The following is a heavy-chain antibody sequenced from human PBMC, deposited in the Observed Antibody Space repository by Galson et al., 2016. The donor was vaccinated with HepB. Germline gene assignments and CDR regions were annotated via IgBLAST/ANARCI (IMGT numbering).Heavy chain of an antibody. V-gene: IGHV3-23*01. CDR1: GFTFSSYG. CDR3: ARDRAVTPRLGCPLY. CDR2: ILGSGGGA. J-gene: IGHJ4*02. D-gene: IGHD2-21*02. Sequence: SLRLSCAASGFTFSSYGMHWVRQAPGKGLEWVSVILGSGGGAYYAEAVKGRFTISRDNSKNTLSLQMNSLRPEDTAIYYCARDRAVTPRLGCPLYWGQGILGTVSS.